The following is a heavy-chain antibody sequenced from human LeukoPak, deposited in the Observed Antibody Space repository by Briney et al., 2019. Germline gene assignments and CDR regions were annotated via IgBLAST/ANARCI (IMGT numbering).Heavy chain of an antibody. CDR2: IKQDGSEK. Sequence: LXLXXXXSGFXXXSYWMSWVRQAPGKGLEWVANIKQDGSEKYYVDSVKGRFTISRDNAKNSLYLQMNSLRAEDTAVYYCARDLPDSSGYPDAFDIWGQGTMVTVSS. D-gene: IGHD3-22*01. CDR3: ARDLPDSSGYPDAFDI. V-gene: IGHV3-7*01. J-gene: IGHJ3*02. CDR1: GFXXXSYW.